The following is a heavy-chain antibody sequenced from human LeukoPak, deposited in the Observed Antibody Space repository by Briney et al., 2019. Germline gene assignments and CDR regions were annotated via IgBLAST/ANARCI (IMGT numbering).Heavy chain of an antibody. J-gene: IGHJ4*02. CDR2: IRYDGSNK. V-gene: IGHV3-30*02. CDR3: AKDQWELTYFDY. CDR1: GFTFSSYG. Sequence: GGSLRLSCAASGFTFSSYGMHWVRQAPGKGLEWVAFIRYDGSNKYYADSVKGRFTISRDNSKNTLYLQMNSLGAEDTAVYYCAKDQWELTYFDYWGQGTLVTVFS. D-gene: IGHD1-26*01.